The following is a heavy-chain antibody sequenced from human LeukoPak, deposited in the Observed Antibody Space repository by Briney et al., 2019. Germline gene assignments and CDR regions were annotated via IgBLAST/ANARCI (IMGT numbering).Heavy chain of an antibody. CDR3: ATGAYSSGWRNYFDY. CDR2: IYSGGST. CDR1: GFTVSSNY. V-gene: IGHV3-53*01. J-gene: IGHJ4*02. Sequence: GGSLRLSCAASGFTVSSNYMSWVRQAPGRGLEWVSVIYSGGSTYYADSVKGRFTISRDNSKNTLYLQMNSLRAEDTAVYYCATGAYSSGWRNYFDYWGQGTLVTVSS. D-gene: IGHD6-19*01.